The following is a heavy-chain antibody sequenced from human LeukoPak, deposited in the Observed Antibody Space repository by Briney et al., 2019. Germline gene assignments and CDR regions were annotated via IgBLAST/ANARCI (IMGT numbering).Heavy chain of an antibody. V-gene: IGHV1-18*04. D-gene: IGHD5-18*01. CDR2: ISAYNGNT. J-gene: IGHJ4*02. Sequence: GASVKVTCKASGYTFTVYYVRWVRQAPGQGLEWMGWISAYNGNTNYAQKLQGRVTMTTDTSTSTAYMELRSLRSDDTAVYYCARDRSERRGYSYGCAYWGQATLVTVSS. CDR1: GYTFTVYY. CDR3: ARDRSERRGYSYGCAY.